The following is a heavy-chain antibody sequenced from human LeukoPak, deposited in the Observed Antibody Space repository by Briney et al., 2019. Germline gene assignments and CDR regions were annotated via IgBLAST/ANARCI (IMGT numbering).Heavy chain of an antibody. D-gene: IGHD2-2*02. J-gene: IGHJ4*02. CDR2: ISSSGSTI. CDR3: AREGGLGYCSITSCYTAFDY. Sequence: GGSLRLSCAASGFTFSDYYMSWIRQAPGKGLEWVSYISSSGSTIYYADSVKGRFTISRDNAKNSLYLQMNSLRAEDTAVYYCAREGGLGYCSITSCYTAFDYWCQGTLVTVSS. V-gene: IGHV3-11*04. CDR1: GFTFSDYY.